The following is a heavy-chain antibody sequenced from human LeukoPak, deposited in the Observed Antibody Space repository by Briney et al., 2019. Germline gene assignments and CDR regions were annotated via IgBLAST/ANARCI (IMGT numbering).Heavy chain of an antibody. V-gene: IGHV3-74*01. J-gene: IGHJ4*02. CDR1: GFTFSSYW. CDR2: ISTDGSST. CDR3: ARDRGSYGYWIDY. D-gene: IGHD5-18*01. Sequence: GGSLRLSCAASGFTFSSYWMHWVRQTPGKGLVWVSRISTDGSSTTYADSVKGRFTISRDNAKNSLYLQMNSLRAEDTAVYYCARDRGSYGYWIDYWGQGTLVTVSS.